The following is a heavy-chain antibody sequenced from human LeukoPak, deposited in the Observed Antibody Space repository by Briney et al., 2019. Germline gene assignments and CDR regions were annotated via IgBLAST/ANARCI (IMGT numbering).Heavy chain of an antibody. Sequence: GGSLRLSCAASGFTFSYYSMNWVRQAPGKGLEWVANIKQDGSEKYYVDSVKGRFTISRDNAKNSLYLQMNSLRAEDTAVYYCARVWGSYRYAGYFDYWGQGTLVTVSS. CDR2: IKQDGSEK. CDR1: GFTFSYYS. J-gene: IGHJ4*02. V-gene: IGHV3-7*01. D-gene: IGHD3-16*02. CDR3: ARVWGSYRYAGYFDY.